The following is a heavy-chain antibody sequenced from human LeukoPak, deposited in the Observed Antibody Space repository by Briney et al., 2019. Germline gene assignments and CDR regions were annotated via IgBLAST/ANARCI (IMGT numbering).Heavy chain of an antibody. V-gene: IGHV3-30-3*01. J-gene: IGHJ6*02. CDR1: GFTFSSYA. CDR2: ISYDGSNK. D-gene: IGHD5-18*01. CDR3: ARDRGTAMAEDYYGMDV. Sequence: PGGSLRLSCAASGFTFSSYAMHWVRQAPGKGLEWVAVISYDGSNKYYADSVKGRFTISRDNSKNTLYLQMNSLRAEDTAVYYCARDRGTAMAEDYYGMDVWGQGTTVTVSS.